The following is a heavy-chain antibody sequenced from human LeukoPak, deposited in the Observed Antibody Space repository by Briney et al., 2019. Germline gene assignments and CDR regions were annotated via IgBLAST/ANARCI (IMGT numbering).Heavy chain of an antibody. J-gene: IGHJ6*03. D-gene: IGHD3-10*01. CDR1: GDSVSSNSAA. CDR3: AKVGGLWFGELFTYYYYYYMDV. CDR2: TYYRSKWYN. Sequence: SQTLSLTCAISGDSVSSNSAAWNWIRQSPSRGLEWLGRTYYRSKWYNDYAVSVKSRITINPDTSKNQFSLQLNSVTPEDTAVYYCAKVGGLWFGELFTYYYYYYMDVWGKGTTVTISS. V-gene: IGHV6-1*01.